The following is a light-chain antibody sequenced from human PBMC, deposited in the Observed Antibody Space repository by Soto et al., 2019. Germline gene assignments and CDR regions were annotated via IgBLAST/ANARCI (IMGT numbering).Light chain of an antibody. V-gene: IGKV1-8*01. CDR3: QQLNSYPRT. J-gene: IGKJ1*01. CDR1: QGISSY. CDR2: AAS. Sequence: IRMTQSPSSLSASTGDRVTITCRASQGISSYLAWYQQKPGKAPKLLIYAASTLQSGVPSRFSGSGSGTEFTLTISSLQPEDFATYYCQQLNSYPRTFGQGTKVDIK.